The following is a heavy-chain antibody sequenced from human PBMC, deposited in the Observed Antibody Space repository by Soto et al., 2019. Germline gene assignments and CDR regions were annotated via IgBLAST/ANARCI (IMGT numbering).Heavy chain of an antibody. V-gene: IGHV4-31*03. D-gene: IGHD6-6*01. CDR2: IYYSGST. J-gene: IGHJ3*02. CDR1: GGSISSGGYY. Sequence: PSETLSLTCTVSGGSISSGGYYWSWIRQHPGKGLEWIGYIYYSGSTYYNPSLKSRVTISVDTSKNQFSLKLSSVTAADTAVYYCARDYLQPSSSSASGAFDIWGQGTMVTVSS. CDR3: ARDYLQPSSSSASGAFDI.